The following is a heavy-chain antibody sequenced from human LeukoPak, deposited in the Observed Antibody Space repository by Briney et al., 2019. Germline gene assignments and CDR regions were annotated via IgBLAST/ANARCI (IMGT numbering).Heavy chain of an antibody. CDR3: ARQLPTAAADTRGYSDY. V-gene: IGHV4-39*01. CDR1: GGSISFISSSTYS. CDR2: LYYGENS. J-gene: IGHJ4*02. Sequence: SETLSLTCTVSGGSISFISSSTYSWGWIRPAPGKGLEWIGSLYYGENSHYNPSLKSRATLSVDTSNNQFSLKLTSVTAADAAVYFCARQLPTAAADTRGYSDYWGQGTVVTVSS. D-gene: IGHD6-25*01.